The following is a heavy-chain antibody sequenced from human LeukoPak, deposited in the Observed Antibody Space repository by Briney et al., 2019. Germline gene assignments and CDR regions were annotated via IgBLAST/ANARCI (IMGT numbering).Heavy chain of an antibody. D-gene: IGHD5-24*01. CDR2: ISGYNGNT. CDR1: GHTFTSYG. Sequence: ASVKVSCKASGHTFTSYGISWVRQAPGQGLEWMGWISGYNGNTNYAQKLQGRVTMTTDTSTSTAYMELRSLRSDDTAVYYCARVVDGYNPNNWFDPWGQGTLSPSPQ. V-gene: IGHV1-18*01. J-gene: IGHJ5*02. CDR3: ARVVDGYNPNNWFDP.